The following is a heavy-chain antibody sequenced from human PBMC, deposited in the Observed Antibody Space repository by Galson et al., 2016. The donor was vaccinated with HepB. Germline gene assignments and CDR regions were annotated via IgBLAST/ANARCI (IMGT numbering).Heavy chain of an antibody. CDR2: VPRDASIT. CDR1: GFSFSSYA. D-gene: IGHD2-2*01. J-gene: IGHJ4*02. CDR3: ARELTSHFELDY. Sequence: SLRLSCAASGFSFSSYAVHWVRQAPGKGLEWVAVVPRDASITYYAKSMKGRFTISRDNSMNTLYLQMINLRDDDTGVYFCARELTSHFELDYWGQGALVIVSS. V-gene: IGHV3-30-3*01.